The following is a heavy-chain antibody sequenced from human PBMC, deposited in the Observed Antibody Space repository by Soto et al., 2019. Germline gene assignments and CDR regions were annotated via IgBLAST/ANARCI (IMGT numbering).Heavy chain of an antibody. CDR3: AKVTRSSWYLYGMDV. D-gene: IGHD6-13*01. CDR1: GFTFSSYA. Sequence: PGGSLRLSCAASGFTFSSYAMSWVRQAPGKGLEWASAISGSGGSTYYADSVKGRFTISRDNSKNTLYLQMNSLRAEDTAVYYCAKVTRSSWYLYGMDVWGQGTTVTVSS. CDR2: ISGSGGST. V-gene: IGHV3-23*01. J-gene: IGHJ6*02.